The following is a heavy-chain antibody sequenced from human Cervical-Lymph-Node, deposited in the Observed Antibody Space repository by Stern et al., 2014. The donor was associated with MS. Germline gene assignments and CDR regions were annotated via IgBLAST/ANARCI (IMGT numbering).Heavy chain of an antibody. CDR1: GGSFSGYY. CDR2: INHSGST. Sequence: QVQLQQWGAGLLKPSETLSLTCAVYGGSFSGYYWSWIRQPPGKGLEWIGEINHSGSTNYNPSLKSRVTISVDTSKNQFSLKLSSVTAADTAVYYCAREWLRLGGWYFDLWGRGTLVTVSS. J-gene: IGHJ2*01. CDR3: AREWLRLGGWYFDL. D-gene: IGHD5-12*01. V-gene: IGHV4-34*01.